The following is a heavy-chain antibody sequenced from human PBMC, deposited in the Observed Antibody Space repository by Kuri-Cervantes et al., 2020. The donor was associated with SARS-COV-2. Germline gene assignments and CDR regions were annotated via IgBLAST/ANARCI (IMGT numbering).Heavy chain of an antibody. Sequence: SETLSPTGTFSGGSISSYYWSWIRQPPGKGLEWIGYIYYSGSTNYNPSLKSRVTISVDTSKNQFSLKLSSVTAADTAVYYCARGRPVTTFYRTSYFDYWGQGTLVTVSS. CDR1: GGSISSYY. V-gene: IGHV4-59*12. CDR3: ARGRPVTTFYRTSYFDY. J-gene: IGHJ4*02. CDR2: IYYSGST. D-gene: IGHD4-17*01.